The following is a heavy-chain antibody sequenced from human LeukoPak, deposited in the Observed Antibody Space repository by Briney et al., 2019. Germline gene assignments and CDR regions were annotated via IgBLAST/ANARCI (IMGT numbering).Heavy chain of an antibody. D-gene: IGHD6-19*01. CDR2: ISWNSGSI. CDR1: GFTFDDYA. CDR3: AKGSSGWYFHWFDP. J-gene: IGHJ5*02. Sequence: PGGSLRLSCAASGFTFDDYAMHWVRQAPRKGLEWVSGISWNSGSIGYADSVKGRFTISRDNAKNSLYLQMNSLRAEDTALYYCAKGSSGWYFHWFDPWGQGTLVTVSS. V-gene: IGHV3-9*01.